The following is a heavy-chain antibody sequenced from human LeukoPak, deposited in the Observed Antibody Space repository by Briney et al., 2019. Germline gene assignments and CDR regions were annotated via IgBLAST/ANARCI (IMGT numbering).Heavy chain of an antibody. V-gene: IGHV3-23*01. Sequence: PGGSLRLSCAASGFTFSSNSMNWVRQAPGKGLEWVSVITNSGGSTYYADSVKGRFTISRDNSKNMLYLQMNSLRAEDTAVYYCAKDWGYGSGTYYPHWGQGTLVTVPS. J-gene: IGHJ4*02. CDR1: GFTFSSNS. CDR2: ITNSGGST. CDR3: AKDWGYGSGTYYPH. D-gene: IGHD3-10*01.